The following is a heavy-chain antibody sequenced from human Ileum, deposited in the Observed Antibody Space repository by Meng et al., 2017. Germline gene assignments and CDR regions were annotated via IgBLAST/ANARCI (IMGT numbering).Heavy chain of an antibody. CDR3: ATRYHDSSPFDP. CDR1: GASMNSFDDY. Sequence: QLQESGPGLVKASVTLSLTCTVSGASMNSFDDYWAWLRRAPGKEVQWIGEIYHSGTKTDYNPSFKSRVTISVDQSKNQFSLRLSSVTAADTAVYYCATRYHDSSPFDPWGQGTLVTVSS. D-gene: IGHD3-22*01. CDR2: IYHSGTKT. V-gene: IGHV4-39*07. J-gene: IGHJ5*02.